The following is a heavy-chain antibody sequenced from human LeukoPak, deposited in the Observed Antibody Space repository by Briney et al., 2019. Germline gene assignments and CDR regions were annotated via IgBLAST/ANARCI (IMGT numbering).Heavy chain of an antibody. Sequence: AASVKVSCKASGYTFTSYDINWVRQATGQGLEWMGGIIPIFGTANYAQKFQGRVTITADESTSTAYMELSSLRSEDTAVYYCARFRQGQKNWFDPWGQGTLVTVSS. CDR3: ARFRQGQKNWFDP. V-gene: IGHV1-69*13. CDR1: GYTFTSYD. D-gene: IGHD3-10*01. J-gene: IGHJ5*02. CDR2: IIPIFGTA.